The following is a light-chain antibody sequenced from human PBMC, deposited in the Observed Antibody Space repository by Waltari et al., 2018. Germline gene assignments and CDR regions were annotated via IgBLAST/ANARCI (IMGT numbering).Light chain of an antibody. CDR2: ENS. Sequence: QSVLTQPPSVSAAPGQRVTISCSGGSSNIGNNYVSWYRKFPGTAPKLLIYENSERPSVIPGRFSGSKSGTSATLDITGLQAGDEVDYYCGTWDSSLSGAVFGGGTHLTVL. CDR1: SSNIGNNY. J-gene: IGLJ7*01. CDR3: GTWDSSLSGAV. V-gene: IGLV1-51*02.